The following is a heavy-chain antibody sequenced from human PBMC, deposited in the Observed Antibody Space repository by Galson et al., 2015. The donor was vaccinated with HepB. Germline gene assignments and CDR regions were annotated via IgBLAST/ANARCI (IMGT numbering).Heavy chain of an antibody. CDR2: ISGSGGST. CDR1: GFTFSSYA. V-gene: IGHV3-23*01. J-gene: IGHJ3*02. D-gene: IGHD2-2*01. Sequence: SLRLSCAASGFTFSSYAMSWVRQAPGKGLEWVSAISGSGGSTYYADSVKGRFTVSRDNSKNTLYLQMNSLRAEDTAVYYCAKDLCSSTSCYYYLYAPRAFDIWGQGTMVTVSS. CDR3: AKDLCSSTSCYYYLYAPRAFDI.